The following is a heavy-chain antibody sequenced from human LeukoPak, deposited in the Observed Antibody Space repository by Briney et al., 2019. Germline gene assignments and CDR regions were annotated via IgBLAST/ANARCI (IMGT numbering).Heavy chain of an antibody. CDR1: GGSISSYY. CDR2: IYTSGST. Sequence: SETPSLTCTVSGGSISSYYWSWIRQPAGKGLEWIGRIYTSGSTNYNPSLKSRVTISVDKSKNQFSLKLSSVTAADTAVYYCAREELGYCSSTSCPHFDYWGQGTLVTVSS. J-gene: IGHJ4*02. CDR3: AREELGYCSSTSCPHFDY. V-gene: IGHV4-4*07. D-gene: IGHD2-2*01.